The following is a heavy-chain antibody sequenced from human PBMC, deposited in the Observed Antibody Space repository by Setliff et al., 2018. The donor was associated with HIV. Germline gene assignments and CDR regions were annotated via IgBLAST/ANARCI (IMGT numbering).Heavy chain of an antibody. D-gene: IGHD3-3*01. CDR2: IYYSGST. CDR1: GGSISSSSYY. J-gene: IGHJ4*02. CDR3: ARTPYDFWSGHIDY. V-gene: IGHV4-39*01. Sequence: PSETLSLTCTVSGGSISSSSYYWGWIRQPPGKGLEWIGSIYYSGSTYYNPSLKSRVTISVDTSKNQFSLKLCSVTAADTAVYYCARTPYDFWSGHIDYWGQGTRVTVPQ.